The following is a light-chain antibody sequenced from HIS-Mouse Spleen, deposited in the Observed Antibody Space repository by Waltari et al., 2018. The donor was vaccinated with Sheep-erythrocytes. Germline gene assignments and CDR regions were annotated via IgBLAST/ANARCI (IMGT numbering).Light chain of an antibody. Sequence: QSALTQPPSASGSPGQSVTISCTGTSSHVGGYNSVPWYQQQPGKAPKLMIYEVSKRPSGVPDRFSGSKSGNTASLTVSGLQAEDEADYYCSSYAGSNNLVFGGGTKLTVL. J-gene: IGLJ3*02. CDR3: SSYAGSNNLV. CDR2: EVS. V-gene: IGLV2-8*01. CDR1: SSHVGGYNS.